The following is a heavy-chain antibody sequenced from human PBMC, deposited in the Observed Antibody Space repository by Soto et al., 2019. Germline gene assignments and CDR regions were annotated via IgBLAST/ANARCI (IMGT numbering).Heavy chain of an antibody. D-gene: IGHD3-10*01. CDR2: TNGNLGTG. V-gene: IGHV1-69*06. CDR1: GGTFSSYP. J-gene: IGHJ4*02. CDR3: ARRDSHGFFRYFDN. Sequence: QVQLVQSGAEVKRPGSSVKVSCKASGGTFSSYPISWVRQAPGQGLEWMGGTNGNLGTGNYAQQVRGRLTITTDISTTTAYMELSSLTSEDTAVYYCARRDSHGFFRYFDNWGQGTLVTVSS.